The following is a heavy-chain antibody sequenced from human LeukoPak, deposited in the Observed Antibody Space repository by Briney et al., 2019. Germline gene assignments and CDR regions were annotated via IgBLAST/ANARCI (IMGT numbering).Heavy chain of an antibody. V-gene: IGHV3-11*01. CDR1: GFTFTDYY. Sequence: GVSLRLSCAASGFTFTDYYMSWIRQAPGKGLEWVSYISISSTTIYYADSEKGRFTFSRDNAKNSLYLQMNSLRDEDTAVYYCTKAGPTGTTVLNWFDPWGQGTLVTVSS. D-gene: IGHD1-7*01. J-gene: IGHJ5*02. CDR3: TKAGPTGTTVLNWFDP. CDR2: ISISSTTI.